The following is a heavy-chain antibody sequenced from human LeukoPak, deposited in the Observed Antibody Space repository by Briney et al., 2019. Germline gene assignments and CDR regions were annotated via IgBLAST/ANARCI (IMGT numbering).Heavy chain of an antibody. CDR3: ARDKYVWGSYRGMDV. J-gene: IGHJ6*02. CDR1: GGSFSGYY. D-gene: IGHD3-16*02. CDR2: INHSGST. Sequence: SETLSLTCAVYGGSFSGYYWSWIRQPPGKGLEWIGEINHSGSTNYNPSLKSRVTISVDTSKNQFSLKLSSVTAADTAVYYCARDKYVWGSYRGMDVWGQGTTVTVSS. V-gene: IGHV4-34*01.